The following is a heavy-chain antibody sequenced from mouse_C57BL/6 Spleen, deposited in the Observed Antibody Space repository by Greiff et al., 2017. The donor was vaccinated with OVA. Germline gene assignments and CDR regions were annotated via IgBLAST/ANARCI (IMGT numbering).Heavy chain of an antibody. D-gene: IGHD2-2*01. CDR3: ARRYDGYDDAMDY. J-gene: IGHJ4*01. Sequence: QVQLQQSGAELVKPGASVKLSCKASGYTFTSYWMPWVQQRPGRGLEWIGRIDPNSGGTKYNEKFKSKATLTVDKPSSTAYLQLSSLTSEDSAVYYCARRYDGYDDAMDYWGQGTSVTVSS. CDR2: IDPNSGGT. V-gene: IGHV1-72*01. CDR1: GYTFTSYW.